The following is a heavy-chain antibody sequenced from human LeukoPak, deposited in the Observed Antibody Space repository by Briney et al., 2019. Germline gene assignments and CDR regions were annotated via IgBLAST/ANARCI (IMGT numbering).Heavy chain of an antibody. V-gene: IGHV3-15*01. CDR2: IKSKTDGGTT. Sequence: GGSLRLSCAASGFTFSNAWMSWVRQAPGKGLEWVGRIKSKTDGGTTDYAAPVKGRFTISRDDSKNTLYLKMNSLKTEDTAVYYCTTDQEASVTTRGIYYYYYYMDVWGKGTTVTVSS. D-gene: IGHD4-11*01. CDR1: GFTFSNAW. J-gene: IGHJ6*03. CDR3: TTDQEASVTTRGIYYYYYYMDV.